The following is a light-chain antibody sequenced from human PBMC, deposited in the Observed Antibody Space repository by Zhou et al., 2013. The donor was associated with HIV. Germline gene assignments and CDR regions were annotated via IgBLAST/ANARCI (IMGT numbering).Light chain of an antibody. CDR2: GAS. CDR1: QSVSSSY. Sequence: EIVLTQSPGTLSLSPGERATLSCRASQSVSSSYLAWYQQKPGQAPRLLIYGASSRATGIPPRFSGGGSGTEFTLTIDSLQSEDFAVYFCQQYDSPQWTFGQGTKVEIK. CDR3: QQYDSPQWT. V-gene: IGKV3-20*01. J-gene: IGKJ1*01.